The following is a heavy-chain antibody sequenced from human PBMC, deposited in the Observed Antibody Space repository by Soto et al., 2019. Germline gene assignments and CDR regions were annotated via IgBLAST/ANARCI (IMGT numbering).Heavy chain of an antibody. V-gene: IGHV1-3*01. J-gene: IGHJ5*02. CDR3: AGPHDGAVLGT. CDR1: ENTFSTYL. D-gene: IGHD1-1*01. Sequence: ASVKVSCKASENTFSTYLVHWVRQVHGQGLEWMGWHNGYNGQTEYSQKFQGRVTITRDTSAKTAYLELRSLTSEDTAVYYCAGPHDGAVLGTCGEGTMATIFS. CDR2: HNGYNGQT.